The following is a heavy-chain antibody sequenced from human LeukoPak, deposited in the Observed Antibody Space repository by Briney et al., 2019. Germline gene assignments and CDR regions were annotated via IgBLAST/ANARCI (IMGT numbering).Heavy chain of an antibody. CDR3: AKGRGIVVVTGPDY. V-gene: IGHV3-23*01. J-gene: IGHJ4*02. CDR1: GFTFSSYA. Sequence: GGSLRLSCAASGFTFSSYAMNWVRQAPGKGPEWVSGINGSGGSTYYADSVKGRFTISRDNSKNTLYLQMNNLRAEDTAVYYCAKGRGIVVVTGPDYWGQGTLVTVSS. CDR2: INGSGGST. D-gene: IGHD2-21*02.